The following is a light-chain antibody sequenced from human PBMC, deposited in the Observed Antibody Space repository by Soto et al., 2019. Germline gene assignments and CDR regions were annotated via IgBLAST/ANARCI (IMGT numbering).Light chain of an antibody. CDR1: QSVSSY. Sequence: EIVLTQSPATLSLSPGERATLSCRASQSVSSYLAWYQQKPGQAPRLLIYDASNRATGIPARFSGSGSGTGFTITISSIEPEDFATDYCQEHSNSPRTFGQ. CDR2: DAS. V-gene: IGKV3-11*01. CDR3: QEHSNSPRT. J-gene: IGKJ5*01.